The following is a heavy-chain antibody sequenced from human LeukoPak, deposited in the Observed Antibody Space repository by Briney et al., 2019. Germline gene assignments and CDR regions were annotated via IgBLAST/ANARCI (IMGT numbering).Heavy chain of an antibody. J-gene: IGHJ4*02. Sequence: SDTLSLTCTVSGGSISYYYWSWIGQPAGKGLEWIGRIYSSGTPKYNPSLKSRVTMSIDTSKNQFSLMVNSVTAADTAVYYCARDKDGFHVDYWGQGILVTVSS. V-gene: IGHV4-4*07. CDR3: ARDKDGFHVDY. CDR2: IYSSGTP. D-gene: IGHD5-24*01. CDR1: GGSISYYY.